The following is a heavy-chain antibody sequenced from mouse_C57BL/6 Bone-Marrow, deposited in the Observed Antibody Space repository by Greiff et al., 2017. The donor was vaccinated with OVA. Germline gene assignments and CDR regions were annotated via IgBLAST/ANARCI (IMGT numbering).Heavy chain of an antibody. Sequence: DVKLVESEGGLVQPGSSMKLSCTASGFTFSDYYMAWVRQVPEKGLEWVANINYDGSSTYYLDSLKSRFIISRDNAKNILYLQMSSLKSEDTATYYCARDKRGLGPYWYFDVWGTGTTVTVSS. CDR2: INYDGSST. D-gene: IGHD4-1*01. V-gene: IGHV5-16*01. CDR1: GFTFSDYY. CDR3: ARDKRGLGPYWYFDV. J-gene: IGHJ1*03.